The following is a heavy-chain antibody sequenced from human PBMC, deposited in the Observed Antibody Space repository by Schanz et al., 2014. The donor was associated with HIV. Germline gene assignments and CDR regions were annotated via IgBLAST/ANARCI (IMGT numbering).Heavy chain of an antibody. J-gene: IGHJ3*02. CDR2: ISSSGTTT. CDR3: ARSPWLRDDGLDI. CDR1: GFPFNDYY. D-gene: IGHD6-19*01. V-gene: IGHV3-11*01. Sequence: VQLLESGGEVQPGGSLRLSCAASGFPFNDYYMSWLRQAPGKGLEWISFISSSGTTTYYADSVKGRFTISRDNARNSLSLQMNSLRAEDTAVYYCARSPWLRDDGLDIWGQGTMVTVSS.